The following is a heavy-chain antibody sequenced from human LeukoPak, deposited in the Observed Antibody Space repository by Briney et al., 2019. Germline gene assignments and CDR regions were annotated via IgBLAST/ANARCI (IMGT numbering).Heavy chain of an antibody. Sequence: GGSLRLSCAASGFTFSSYAMSWVRQAPGKGLEWVSAISGSGGSTYYADSVKGRFTISRDNSKNTLYLQMNSLRAEDTAVYYCARSEELGYCSGGSCYSADYWGQGTLVTVSS. CDR1: GFTFSSYA. CDR2: ISGSGGST. CDR3: ARSEELGYCSGGSCYSADY. J-gene: IGHJ4*02. D-gene: IGHD2-15*01. V-gene: IGHV3-23*01.